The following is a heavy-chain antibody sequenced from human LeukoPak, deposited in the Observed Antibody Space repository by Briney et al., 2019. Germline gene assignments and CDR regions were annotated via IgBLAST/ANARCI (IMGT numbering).Heavy chain of an antibody. CDR3: ARGVWAPFDS. CDR2: IKQDGSEK. J-gene: IGHJ4*02. V-gene: IGHV3-7*01. Sequence: GGSLRLSCAASGXXISNYWMNWVRQAPXXXXXXVANIKQDGSEKNYVDSVKGRFTISRDNAKNSLILQMNSLRDEDTAVYYCARGVWAPFDSWGQGTLVSVSS. CDR1: GXXISNYW. D-gene: IGHD7-27*01.